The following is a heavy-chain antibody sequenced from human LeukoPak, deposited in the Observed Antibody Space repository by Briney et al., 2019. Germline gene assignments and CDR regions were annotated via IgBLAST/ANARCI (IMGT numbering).Heavy chain of an antibody. CDR2: ISSSSSYI. D-gene: IGHD1-1*01. CDR1: GFTFSSYS. CDR3: ARRGVERRVDY. J-gene: IGHJ4*02. V-gene: IGHV3-21*01. Sequence: GGSLRLSCAASGFTFSSYSMNWVRQAPGKGLEWVSSISSSSSYIYYADSVKGRFAISRDNAKNSLYLQMNSLRAEDTAVYYCARRGVERRVDYWGQGTLVTVSS.